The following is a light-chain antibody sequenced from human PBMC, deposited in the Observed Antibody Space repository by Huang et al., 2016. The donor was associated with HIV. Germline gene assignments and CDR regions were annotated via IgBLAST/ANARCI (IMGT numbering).Light chain of an antibody. CDR3: QQRTTWPLT. CDR1: QSVSTF. CDR2: DAY. J-gene: IGKJ4*01. V-gene: IGKV3-11*01. Sequence: EIVLTQSPATLSLSPGERATLSCRASQSVSTFLAWYQQKPGQAPRFLIYDAYNRAPGTPARFSGSGSGTDFTLTISSLEPEDFAVYYCQQRTTWPLTFGGGTKVEIK.